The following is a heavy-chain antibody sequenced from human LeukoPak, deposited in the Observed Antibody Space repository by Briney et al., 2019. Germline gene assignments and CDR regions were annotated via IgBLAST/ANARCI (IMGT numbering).Heavy chain of an antibody. V-gene: IGHV3-30-3*01. CDR1: GFIFSSYA. CDR2: ISYDGSNK. CDR3: ATPFDY. J-gene: IGHJ4*02. Sequence: PGRSLRLSCAASGFIFSSYAMHWVRQAPGKGLEWVAVISYDGSNKYYADSVKGRFTISRDNSKNTLYLQMNSLRGEDTAVYYCATPFDYWGQGTLVTVSS.